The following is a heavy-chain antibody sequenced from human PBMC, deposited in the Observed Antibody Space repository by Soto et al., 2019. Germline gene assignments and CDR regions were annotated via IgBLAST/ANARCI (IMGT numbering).Heavy chain of an antibody. D-gene: IGHD3-9*01. CDR3: VKVSTFYDILTGYYSTNFFDP. V-gene: IGHV3-64D*06. Sequence: GSLRLSCSASVFTFSEYSMHWVRQGPGKGLQYVSTISSDGDITYYADSVKGRFTISRDNSKNTLYLQMNSLRPEDTAVYYCVKVSTFYDILTGYYSTNFFDPWGQGTLVTVSS. J-gene: IGHJ5*02. CDR1: VFTFSEYS. CDR2: ISSDGDIT.